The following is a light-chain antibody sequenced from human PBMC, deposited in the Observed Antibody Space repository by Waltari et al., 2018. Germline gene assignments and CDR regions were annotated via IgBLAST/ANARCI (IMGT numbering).Light chain of an antibody. J-gene: IGLJ2*01. CDR3: NSYAGTNTMV. Sequence: QSALTQPPSASGSPGQSVTISCTGTSSDLVGYNCVSWYQPHPGKAPKLLIYDVTTRPSGVPVLFSGTKAGNTAYLTGAGLQAEDEADYYCNSYAGTNTMVFGGGTKLTVL. CDR1: SSDLVGYNC. V-gene: IGLV2-8*01. CDR2: DVT.